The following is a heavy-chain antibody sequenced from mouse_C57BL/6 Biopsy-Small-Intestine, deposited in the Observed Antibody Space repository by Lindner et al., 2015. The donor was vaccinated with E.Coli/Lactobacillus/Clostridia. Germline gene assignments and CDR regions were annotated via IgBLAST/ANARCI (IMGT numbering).Heavy chain of an antibody. Sequence: VQLQESGPEVVRPGASVKISCKASGYTFTDYLMHWVRQSHDKSLEWIGDINPKIGGSNYNQRFKGKATLTVDRSSSTAYMELRSLTSEDSAVYYCASVGYDFDYWGQGTTLTVSS. CDR1: GYTFTDYL. CDR3: ASVGYDFDY. D-gene: IGHD2-2*01. J-gene: IGHJ2*01. V-gene: IGHV1-26*01. CDR2: INPKIGGS.